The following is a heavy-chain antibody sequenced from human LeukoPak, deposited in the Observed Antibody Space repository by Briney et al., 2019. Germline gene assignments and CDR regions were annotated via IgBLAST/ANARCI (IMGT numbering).Heavy chain of an antibody. J-gene: IGHJ4*02. CDR3: ARDRAASSDWLDYYFDY. CDR2: IWYDGSSK. CDR1: GFTFSNYG. D-gene: IGHD6-19*01. V-gene: IGHV3-33*01. Sequence: GGSLRLSCVASGFTFSNYGMHWVRQAPGKGLEWVAVIWYDGSSKYYADSVKGRFTISRDNSKNTLHLQMNSLRAEDTAVYYCARDRAASSDWLDYYFDYWGQGTLVTVSS.